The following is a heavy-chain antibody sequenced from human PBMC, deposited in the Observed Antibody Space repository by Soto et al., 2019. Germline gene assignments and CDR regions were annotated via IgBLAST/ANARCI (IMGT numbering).Heavy chain of an antibody. V-gene: IGHV3-30*18. J-gene: IGHJ6*02. Sequence: PGGSLRLSCAASGFTFSRHGMHWVRQAPGKGLGWVAVISYDGSNKYYADSVKGRFTISRDNSKITLYLQMNSLRAEDTAVYYCAKDSYSSGWTPAQYYYYYYAMDVWGQGTTVTVSS. CDR1: GFTFSRHG. D-gene: IGHD6-19*01. CDR3: AKDSYSSGWTPAQYYYYYYAMDV. CDR2: ISYDGSNK.